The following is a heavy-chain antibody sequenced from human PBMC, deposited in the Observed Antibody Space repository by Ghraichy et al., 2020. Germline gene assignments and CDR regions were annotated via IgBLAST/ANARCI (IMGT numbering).Heavy chain of an antibody. CDR3: ARGRTYMTRYDDYALTGASPLDS. J-gene: IGHJ4*02. Sequence: SETLSLTCAVFGGSLRYYNWVWVRQPPGKGLEWVGEVNHSGSSNINPSLKSRGSISLDTSKNQFSLNLASVTAADAAVYYCARGRTYMTRYDDYALTGASPLDSWGQGTLVTVSS. D-gene: IGHD4-17*01. V-gene: IGHV4-34*04. CDR1: GGSLRYYN. CDR2: VNHSGSS.